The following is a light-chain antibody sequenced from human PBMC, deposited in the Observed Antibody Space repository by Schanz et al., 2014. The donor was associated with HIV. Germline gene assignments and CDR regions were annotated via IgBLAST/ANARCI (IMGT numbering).Light chain of an antibody. V-gene: IGLV2-14*03. Sequence: QSALTQPASVSGSPGQSISISCTGTSSDVGAYKSVSWYQQHPGKAPKLMIYDVNNRPSGVSDRFSGSKSANTASLTISALQPEDEADYYCISYTSDTVLFGGGTKLTVL. J-gene: IGLJ2*01. CDR1: SSDVGAYKS. CDR2: DVN. CDR3: ISYTSDTVL.